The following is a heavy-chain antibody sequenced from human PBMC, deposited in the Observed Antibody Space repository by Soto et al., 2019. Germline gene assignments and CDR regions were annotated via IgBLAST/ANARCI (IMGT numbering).Heavy chain of an antibody. CDR2: TSGSGTSR. Sequence: EVQLLESGGGWVQPGGSLRLSCAASGFTFSSNFMTWVRQAPGKGLEWVSGTSGSGTSRYYADSVKGRFTISRDNSKSTLYLQMNSLRAEDTAVYYCAKAKAWGSYPYYGMDVWGQGTTVSVSS. J-gene: IGHJ6*02. V-gene: IGHV3-23*01. CDR3: AKAKAWGSYPYYGMDV. D-gene: IGHD1-26*01. CDR1: GFTFSSNF.